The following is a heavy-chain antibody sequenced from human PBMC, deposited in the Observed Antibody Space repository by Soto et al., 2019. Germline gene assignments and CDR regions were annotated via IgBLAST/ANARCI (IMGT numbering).Heavy chain of an antibody. J-gene: IGHJ6*02. Sequence: QVQLVESGGGVVQPGRSLRLSCAASGFTFSSYGMHWVRQAPGKGLEWVALISYDGSNKYYADSVKGRFSISRDNSKNTLYLQMTRRRAGGTGIYYCAKDRLRGGFLTTATTNGMDVWGQGTTVTVSS. V-gene: IGHV3-30*18. CDR3: AKDRLRGGFLTTATTNGMDV. CDR2: ISYDGSNK. D-gene: IGHD1-26*01. CDR1: GFTFSSYG.